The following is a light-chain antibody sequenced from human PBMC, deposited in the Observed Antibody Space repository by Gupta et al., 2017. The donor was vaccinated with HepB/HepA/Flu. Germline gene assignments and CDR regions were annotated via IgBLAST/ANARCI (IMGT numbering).Light chain of an antibody. CDR3: SSYTSSSTLEGVV. CDR1: SSDVGGYNY. V-gene: IGLV2-14*01. J-gene: IGLJ2*01. CDR2: DVS. Sequence: QSALTQPASVSGSPGRSITISCTGTSSDVGGYNYVSWCQQHPGKAPKLIIYDVSNRPSGVSNRFSGSKSGNTASLTISGLQAEDEADYYCSSYTSSSTLEGVVFGGGTKLTVL.